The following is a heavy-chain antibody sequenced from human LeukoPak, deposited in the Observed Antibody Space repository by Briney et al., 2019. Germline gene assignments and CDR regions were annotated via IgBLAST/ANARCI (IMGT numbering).Heavy chain of an antibody. CDR2: IWYDGSNK. CDR3: ARVTGDFWSGPFDY. V-gene: IGHV3-33*08. J-gene: IGHJ4*02. D-gene: IGHD3-3*01. CDR1: GFTFSSYG. Sequence: GGSLRLSCAASGFTFSSYGMHWVRQAPGKGLEWVAVIWYDGSNKYYADSVKGRFTISRDNPKNTLYLQMNSLRAEDTAVYYCARVTGDFWSGPFDYWAREPWSPSPQ.